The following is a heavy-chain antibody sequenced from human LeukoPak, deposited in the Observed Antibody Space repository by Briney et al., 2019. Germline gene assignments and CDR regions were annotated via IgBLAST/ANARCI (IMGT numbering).Heavy chain of an antibody. CDR2: IGVAGDS. CDR1: GFTFSSYD. J-gene: IGHJ5*02. D-gene: IGHD6-25*01. CDR3: ARGAAGFDP. Sequence: GGSLRLSCAAPGFTFSSYDMHWVRQATGKGLEWVSGIGVAGDSYYLGSVKGRFTISRENAKNSLYLQMNSLRAGDTAVYYCARGAAGFDPWGQGTLVTVSS. V-gene: IGHV3-13*01.